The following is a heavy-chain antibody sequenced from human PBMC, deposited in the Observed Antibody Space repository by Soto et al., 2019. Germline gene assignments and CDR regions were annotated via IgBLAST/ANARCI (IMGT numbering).Heavy chain of an antibody. CDR1: GGTSSSYA. CDR3: ARSSGGNFGIIIEGSNWFDP. CDR2: IIPIFGTA. D-gene: IGHD3-3*01. Sequence: SVKVSCKASGGTSSSYAISWVRQAPGQGLEWMGGIIPIFGTANYAQKFQGRVTMTRDTSRSTVYMELRSLRSDDTAIYYCARSSGGNFGIIIEGSNWFDPWGQGTLVTVSS. J-gene: IGHJ5*02. V-gene: IGHV1-69*05.